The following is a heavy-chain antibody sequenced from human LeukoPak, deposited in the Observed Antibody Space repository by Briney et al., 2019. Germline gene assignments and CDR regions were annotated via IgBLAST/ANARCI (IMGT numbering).Heavy chain of an antibody. CDR3: ARHVVGASGYAFDI. CDR2: IYYSGST. Sequence: PSETLSLTCIVSGGSISSSSYYWGWIRQPPGKGLEWIGSIYYSGSTYYNPSLKSRVTISVDTSKNQFSLKLSSVTAADTAVYYCARHVVGASGYAFDIWGQGTMVTVSS. V-gene: IGHV4-39*01. J-gene: IGHJ3*02. D-gene: IGHD1-26*01. CDR1: GGSISSSSYY.